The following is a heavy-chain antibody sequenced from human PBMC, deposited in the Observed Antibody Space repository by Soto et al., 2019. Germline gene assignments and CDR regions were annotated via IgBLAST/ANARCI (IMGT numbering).Heavy chain of an antibody. V-gene: IGHV6-1*01. CDR2: TYYRSKWYN. CDR3: ARDKGSIVGATMFDY. CDR1: GDSVSSNSAA. J-gene: IGHJ4*02. Sequence: SQTLSLPCAISGDSVSSNSAAWNWIRQSPSRGLEWLGRTYYRSKWYNDYAVSVKSRITINPDTSKNHFSLQLNSVTPEDTAVYYCARDKGSIVGATMFDYWGQGTLVTVSS. D-gene: IGHD1-26*01.